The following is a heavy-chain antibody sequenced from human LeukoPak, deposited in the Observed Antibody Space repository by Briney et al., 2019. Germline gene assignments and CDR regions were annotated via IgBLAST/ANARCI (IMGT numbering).Heavy chain of an antibody. Sequence: GGPLRLSCAASGFTFSSYAMHWVRQAPGKGLEWVAVISYDGSNKYYADSVKGRFTISRDNSKNTLYLQMNSLRAEDTAVYYCARDGLHSGSYDYWGQGTLVTVSS. CDR2: ISYDGSNK. V-gene: IGHV3-30*04. CDR3: ARDGLHSGSYDY. D-gene: IGHD1-26*01. J-gene: IGHJ4*02. CDR1: GFTFSSYA.